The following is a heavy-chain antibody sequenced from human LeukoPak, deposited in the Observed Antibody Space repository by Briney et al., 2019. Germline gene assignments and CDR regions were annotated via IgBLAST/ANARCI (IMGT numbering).Heavy chain of an antibody. Sequence: PSETLSLTCTVSGGSISSYYWSWIRQPPGKGLEWIGYIYYSGSTNYNPTLKSRVTISVDTSKNQFSLKLSSVTAADTAVYYCARLNRKIIGNAMVRQAFDPWGQGTLVTVSS. V-gene: IGHV4-59*12. D-gene: IGHD3-10*01. J-gene: IGHJ5*02. CDR1: GGSISSYY. CDR2: IYYSGST. CDR3: ARLNRKIIGNAMVRQAFDP.